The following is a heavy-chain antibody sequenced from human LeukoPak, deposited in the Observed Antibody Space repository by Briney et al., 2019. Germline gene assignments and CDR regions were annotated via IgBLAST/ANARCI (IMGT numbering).Heavy chain of an antibody. D-gene: IGHD4-17*01. CDR3: ARRAVRSAHWFDP. CDR1: GGPISSSSYY. J-gene: IGHJ5*02. CDR2: IYYSGST. V-gene: IGHV4-39*07. Sequence: SETLSLTCTVSGGPISSSSYYWGWIRQPPGKGLEWIGSIYYSGSTNYNPSLKSRVTISVDTSKNQFSLKLSSVTAADTAVYYCARRAVRSAHWFDPWGQGTLVTVSS.